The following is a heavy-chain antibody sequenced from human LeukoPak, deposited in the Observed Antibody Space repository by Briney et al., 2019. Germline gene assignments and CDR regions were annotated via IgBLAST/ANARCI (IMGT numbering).Heavy chain of an antibody. V-gene: IGHV1-2*02. Sequence: ASVKVSRTASGYTFSVNYIHWVRHAPGQGLVWMGWINPSSGDTNYAEKFEGRLTVTRDTAIGTVYMELSSLRSDDTAVYYCARETDLEGFDHWGQGTLVTVSS. D-gene: IGHD5-24*01. CDR3: ARETDLEGFDH. CDR2: INPSSGDT. J-gene: IGHJ4*02. CDR1: GYTFSVNY.